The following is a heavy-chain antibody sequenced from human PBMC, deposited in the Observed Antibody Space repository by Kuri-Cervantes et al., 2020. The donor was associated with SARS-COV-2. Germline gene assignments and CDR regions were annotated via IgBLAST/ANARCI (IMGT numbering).Heavy chain of an antibody. J-gene: IGHJ6*03. Sequence: GSLRLSCTASGFTFGDYAMSWVRQAPGKGLEWVGFIRSKAYGGTTEYAASVKGRFTISRDDSKSIAYLQMNSLKTEDTAVYYCTRNYDFWSGHMPSYYYYYMDVWGKGTTVTVSS. V-gene: IGHV3-49*04. CDR2: IRSKAYGGTT. D-gene: IGHD3-3*01. CDR3: TRNYDFWSGHMPSYYYYYMDV. CDR1: GFTFGDYA.